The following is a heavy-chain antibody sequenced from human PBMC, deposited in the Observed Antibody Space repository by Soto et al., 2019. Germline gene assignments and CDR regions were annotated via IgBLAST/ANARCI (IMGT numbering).Heavy chain of an antibody. J-gene: IGHJ4*02. CDR1: GDTFSSYA. CDR2: IIPVFTTT. V-gene: IGHV1-69*06. D-gene: IGHD6-19*01. Sequence: QVQLVQSGAEVKQPGSSVKVSCKASGDTFSSYAISWVRQAPGQGLEWMGGIIPVFTTTHYAQKFQGRVTINADKSTSTAYMEVNSLTSEDTAVYYCARWDQWLTTIDYWGQGTLVTVSS. CDR3: ARWDQWLTTIDY.